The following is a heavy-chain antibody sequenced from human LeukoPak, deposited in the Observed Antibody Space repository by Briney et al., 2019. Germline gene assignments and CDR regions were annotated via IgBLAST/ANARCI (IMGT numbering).Heavy chain of an antibody. V-gene: IGHV3-23*01. CDR2: ISGSGGST. J-gene: IGHJ4*02. CDR3: AILPGYSSGWYEVNY. Sequence: GGSLRLSCAASGFTFSSYAVSWVRQAPGKGLEWVSDISGSGGSTYYADSVKGRFTISRDNSRNTLYLQMNSPRAEDTAVYYCAILPGYSSGWYEVNYWGQGTLVTVSS. D-gene: IGHD6-13*01. CDR1: GFTFSSYA.